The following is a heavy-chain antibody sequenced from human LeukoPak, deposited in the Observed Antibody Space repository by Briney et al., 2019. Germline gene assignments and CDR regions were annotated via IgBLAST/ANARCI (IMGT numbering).Heavy chain of an antibody. Sequence: ASVKVSRKVSGYTLTELSMHWVRQAPGKGLEWMGGFDPEDGETIYAQKFQGRVTMTEDTSTDTAYMELSSLRSEDTAVYYCAAGLRGRSSSWYLDYWGQGTLVTVSS. J-gene: IGHJ4*02. CDR1: GYTLTELS. V-gene: IGHV1-24*01. CDR3: AAGLRGRSSSWYLDY. CDR2: FDPEDGET. D-gene: IGHD6-13*01.